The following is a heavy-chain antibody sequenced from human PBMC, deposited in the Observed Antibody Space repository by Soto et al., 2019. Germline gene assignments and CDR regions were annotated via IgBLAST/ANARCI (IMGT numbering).Heavy chain of an antibody. CDR2: ISGSDRNT. V-gene: IGHV3-23*01. Sequence: GESLKISCAASGFTFSSYAMSWVRQSPGKGLEWVSAISGSDRNTYYADSVKGRFTISRDDSKSTLYLQMNSLRVEDTALYYCVKSQGGTWYDFADFWGLGTLVTVSS. J-gene: IGHJ4*02. D-gene: IGHD6-13*01. CDR1: GFTFSSYA. CDR3: VKSQGGTWYDFADF.